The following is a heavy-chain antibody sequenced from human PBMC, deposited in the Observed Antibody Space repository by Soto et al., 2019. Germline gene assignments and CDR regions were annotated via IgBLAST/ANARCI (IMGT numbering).Heavy chain of an antibody. V-gene: IGHV1-3*01. J-gene: IGHJ4*02. D-gene: IGHD6-19*01. CDR3: ARAVAVPADFDY. Sequence: ASVKVSCKASGYTFTGYAMHWVRQAPGQRLEWMGWINAGNGNTKYSQKFQGRVTITRDTSASTAYMELSSLRSEDTAVYFCARAVAVPADFDYWGQGTLVTVS. CDR2: INAGNGNT. CDR1: GYTFTGYA.